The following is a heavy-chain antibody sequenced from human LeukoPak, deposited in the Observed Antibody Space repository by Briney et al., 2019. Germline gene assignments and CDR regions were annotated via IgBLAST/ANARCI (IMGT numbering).Heavy chain of an antibody. CDR2: INHSGSA. J-gene: IGHJ4*02. CDR1: GGSFSGYY. CDR3: ARGQGTVATH. Sequence: PSETLSLTCTVSGGSFSGYYCTWIRQPPGKGLEWIGEINHSGSANYNPSLKSRVTISLDTSKNQFSLKLSSVTAADTAVYYCARGQGTVATHWGQGTLVTVSS. D-gene: IGHD4-17*01. V-gene: IGHV4-34*01.